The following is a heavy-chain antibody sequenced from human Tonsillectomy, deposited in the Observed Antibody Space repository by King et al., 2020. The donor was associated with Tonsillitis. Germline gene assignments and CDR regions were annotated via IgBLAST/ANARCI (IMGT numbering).Heavy chain of an antibody. V-gene: IGHV3-23*04. CDR3: AKRVYDSLTGQPGYFDY. J-gene: IGHJ4*02. CDR1: GFTFSNYA. CDR2: ITDSGGRT. D-gene: IGHD3-9*01. Sequence: VQLVESGGGLVQPGGSLRLSCAASGFTFSNYAMSWVRQAPGKGLEWVSTITDSGGRTYYADSVKGRFTISRDNSKNTLYLQMNSLRAEDTAVYYCAKRVYDSLTGQPGYFDYWGKGTMVTVSA.